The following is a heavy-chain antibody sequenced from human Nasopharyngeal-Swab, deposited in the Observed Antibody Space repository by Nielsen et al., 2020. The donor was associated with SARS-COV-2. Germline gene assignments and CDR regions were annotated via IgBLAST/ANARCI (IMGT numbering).Heavy chain of an antibody. V-gene: IGHV3-48*03. D-gene: IGHD5-18*01. CDR3: AREMGYSYGWDY. CDR2: LSSTFPLI. Sequence: WIRQPPGKGLEWLSYLSSTFPLIYYADSVKGRFTISRDNAKNSLFLQMNSLRAEDTALYYCAREMGYSYGWDYWGQGTQVTVSS. J-gene: IGHJ4*02.